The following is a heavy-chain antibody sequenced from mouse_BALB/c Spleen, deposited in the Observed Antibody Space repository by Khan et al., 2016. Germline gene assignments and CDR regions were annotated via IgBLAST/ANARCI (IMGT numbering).Heavy chain of an antibody. J-gene: IGHJ2*01. CDR2: ISSGSSTI. V-gene: IGHV5-17*02. CDR1: GFTFSRFG. Sequence: LVGSGGGLVQPGGSRKLSCAASGFTFSRFGMHWVRQAPEKGLEWVAYISSGSSTIYYADTLKGRFTIARDNPKNALFLQMTSLRSEDTAMYYCARGDYWGQGTTLTVSS. CDR3: ARGDY.